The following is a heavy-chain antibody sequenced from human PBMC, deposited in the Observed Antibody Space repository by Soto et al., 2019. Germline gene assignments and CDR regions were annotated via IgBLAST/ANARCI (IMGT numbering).Heavy chain of an antibody. CDR2: VYYSGSA. V-gene: IGHV4-59*04. CDR1: GGSISSYY. J-gene: IGHJ4*02. D-gene: IGHD5-12*01. Sequence: PSETLSLTCTVSGGSISSYYWSWTRQPPGKGLEWIGTVYYSGSAYYNPSLRSRVTISVDTSKNQFSLKLTSVTAADTAVYYCAKREYSGQNDYWGQGTLVTVSS. CDR3: AKREYSGQNDY.